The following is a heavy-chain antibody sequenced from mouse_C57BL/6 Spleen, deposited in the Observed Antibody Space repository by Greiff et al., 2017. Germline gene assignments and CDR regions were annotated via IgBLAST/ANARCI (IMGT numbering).Heavy chain of an antibody. CDR2: IYPGSGST. CDR3: ATGNGYSEVDY. V-gene: IGHV1-55*01. D-gene: IGHD2-3*01. Sequence: QVQLQQPGAELVKPGASVKMSCTASGYTFTSYWITWVKQRPGQGLEWIGDIYPGSGSTNYNEKFKSKATLTVDTSSSTAYMQLSSRTSEDSTVYYCATGNGYSEVDYWGQGTTLTVSS. J-gene: IGHJ2*01. CDR1: GYTFTSYW.